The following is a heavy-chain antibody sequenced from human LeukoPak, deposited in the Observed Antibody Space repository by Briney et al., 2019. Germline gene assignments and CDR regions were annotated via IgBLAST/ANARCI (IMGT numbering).Heavy chain of an antibody. CDR2: ISGSGGST. J-gene: IGHJ4*02. V-gene: IGHV3-23*01. D-gene: IGHD6-19*01. CDR1: GFTFRSYA. Sequence: GGSLRLSCAASGFTFRSYAMSWVRQAPGKGLEWVSAISGSGGSTYYADSVEGRFTISRDNSKNTLYLQMNSLRAEDTAVYYCAKAVQWLVRYYFDYWGQGTLVTVSS. CDR3: AKAVQWLVRYYFDY.